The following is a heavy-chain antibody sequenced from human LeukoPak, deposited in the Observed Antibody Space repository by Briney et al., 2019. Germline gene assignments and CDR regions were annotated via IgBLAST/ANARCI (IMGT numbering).Heavy chain of an antibody. Sequence: GGSLRLSCAASGFTFSSYAMSWVRQAPGQGLEWVSAITYSGGNTYYADSVKGRFTISRDNSKNTLYLQMNSLRAEDTAVYYCAKDGTGCGGDCYSDYGGQGTLVTVSS. CDR2: ITYSGGNT. D-gene: IGHD2-21*02. V-gene: IGHV3-23*01. CDR3: AKDGTGCGGDCYSDY. J-gene: IGHJ4*02. CDR1: GFTFSSYA.